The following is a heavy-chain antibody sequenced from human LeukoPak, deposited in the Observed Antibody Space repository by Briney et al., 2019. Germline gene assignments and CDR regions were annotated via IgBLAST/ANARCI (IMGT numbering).Heavy chain of an antibody. CDR1: GFTVSSNY. CDR2: IYSGGST. Sequence: GGSLRLSCAASGFTVSSNYMSWVRQAPGKGLEWVSVIYSGGSTYYADSVKGRFTISRDNSKYTLYLQMNSLRAEDTAVYYCARDKGYDSSGYYYETGYFDYWGQGTLVTVSS. V-gene: IGHV3-66*02. D-gene: IGHD3-22*01. J-gene: IGHJ4*02. CDR3: ARDKGYDSSGYYYETGYFDY.